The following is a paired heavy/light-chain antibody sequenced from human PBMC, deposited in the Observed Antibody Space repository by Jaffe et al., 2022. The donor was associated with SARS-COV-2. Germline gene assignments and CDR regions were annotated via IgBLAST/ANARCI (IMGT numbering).Light chain of an antibody. CDR2: GAS. V-gene: IGKV3-20*01. CDR3: QQYGSSPGYT. J-gene: IGKJ2*01. CDR1: QSVSSTY. Sequence: EIVLTQSPGTLSLSPGERATLSCRASQSVSSTYLAWYQQKPGQAPRLLIYGASSRATGIPDRFSGSGSGTDFTLTISRLEPEDFAVYYCQQYGSSPGYTFGQGTKLEIK.
Heavy chain of an antibody. D-gene: IGHD6-13*01. CDR1: GFTFSSYW. CDR3: AREGVPGGWFVDSSSWYIVVVGAFDI. J-gene: IGHJ3*02. CDR2: IKQDGSEK. V-gene: IGHV3-7*03. Sequence: EVQLVESGGGLVQPGGSLRLSCAASGFTFSSYWMTWVRQAPGKGLEWVANIKQDGSEKYYVDSVKGRFTISRDNAKNSLYLQMNSLRAEDTAVYYCAREGVPGGWFVDSSSWYIVVVGAFDIWGQGTMVTVSS.